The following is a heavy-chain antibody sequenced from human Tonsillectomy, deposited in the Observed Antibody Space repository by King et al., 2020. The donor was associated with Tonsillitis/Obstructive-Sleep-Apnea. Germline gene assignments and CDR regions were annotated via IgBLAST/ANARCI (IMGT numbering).Heavy chain of an antibody. V-gene: IGHV3-11*05. J-gene: IGHJ6*03. CDR2: ISSSSSYT. Sequence: VQLVESGGGLVKPGGSLRLSCAASGFTFSDYYMSWIRQAPGKGLEWVSYISSSSSYTNYADSVKGRFTISRDNAKNSLYLQMNSLRAEDTAVYYCARSDFWSPLMVYSYYMDVWGKGTTVTVSS. CDR3: ARSDFWSPLMVYSYYMDV. CDR1: GFTFSDYY. D-gene: IGHD3-3*01.